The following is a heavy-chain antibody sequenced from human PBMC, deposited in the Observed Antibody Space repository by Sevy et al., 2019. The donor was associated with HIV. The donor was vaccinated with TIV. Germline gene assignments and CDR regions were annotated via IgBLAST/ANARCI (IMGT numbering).Heavy chain of an antibody. CDR3: AKEDSSSWRVIYYYYGMDV. Sequence: GGSLRLSCAASGFTFSSYGMHWVRQAPGKGLEWVEVISYDGSNKYYADSVKGRFTISRDNSKNTLYLQMNSLRAEDTAVYYCAKEDSSSWRVIYYYYGMDVWGQGTTVTVSS. V-gene: IGHV3-30*18. CDR1: GFTFSSYG. J-gene: IGHJ6*02. CDR2: ISYDGSNK. D-gene: IGHD6-13*01.